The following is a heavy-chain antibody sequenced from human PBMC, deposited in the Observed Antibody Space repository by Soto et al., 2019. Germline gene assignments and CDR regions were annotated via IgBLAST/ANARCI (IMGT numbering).Heavy chain of an antibody. CDR3: ARVVLLYYDSSGPAGWFDP. J-gene: IGHJ5*02. CDR2: IIPIFGTA. D-gene: IGHD3-22*01. Sequence: SVKVSCKASGGTFSSYAISWVRQAPGQGLEWMGGIIPIFGTANYAQKFQGRVTITADESTSTAYMELSSLRSEDTAVYYCARVVLLYYDSSGPAGWFDPWGQGTLVTVSS. V-gene: IGHV1-69*13. CDR1: GGTFSSYA.